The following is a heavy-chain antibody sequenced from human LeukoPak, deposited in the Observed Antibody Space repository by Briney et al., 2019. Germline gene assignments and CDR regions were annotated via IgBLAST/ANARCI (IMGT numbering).Heavy chain of an antibody. CDR1: GFSFSDYW. CDR3: ARAISWNGAQGHMDV. Sequence: GGSLRLSCAASGFSFSDYWMHWVRQAPGKGLVWVSRINSDGRNIAYADSVKGRFTISRDDAKNTLYLEMDSLTIEDTAVYYCARAISWNGAQGHMDVWGKGTTVTVS. CDR2: INSDGRNI. D-gene: IGHD1-1*01. V-gene: IGHV3-74*03. J-gene: IGHJ6*03.